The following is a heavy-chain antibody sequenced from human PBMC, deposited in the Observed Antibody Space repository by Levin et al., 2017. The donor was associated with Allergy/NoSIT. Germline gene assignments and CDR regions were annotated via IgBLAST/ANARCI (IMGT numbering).Heavy chain of an antibody. D-gene: IGHD3-22*01. J-gene: IGHJ4*02. V-gene: IGHV1-46*01. CDR3: ARVQKANYYDSPFDY. CDR1: GYTFTSYY. Sequence: GESLKISCKASGYTFTSYYMHWVRQAPGQGLEWMGIINPSGGSTSYAQKFQGRVTMTRDTSTSTVYMELSSLRSEDTAVYYCARVQKANYYDSPFDYWGQGTLVTVSS. CDR2: INPSGGST.